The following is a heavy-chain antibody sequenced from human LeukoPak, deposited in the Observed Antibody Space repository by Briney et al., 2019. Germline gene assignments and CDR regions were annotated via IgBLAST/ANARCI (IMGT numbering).Heavy chain of an antibody. V-gene: IGHV4-59*01. Sequence: SETLSLTCTVSGGSISSYYWSWIRQPPGKGLEWIGYIYYSGSTNYNPSLKSRVTISVDTSKNQFSLKLSSVTAADTAVYYCARGPEHYDILTGYYFEPYFDYWGQGTLVTVSS. CDR2: IYYSGST. CDR1: GGSISSYY. CDR3: ARGPEHYDILTGYYFEPYFDY. J-gene: IGHJ4*02. D-gene: IGHD3-9*01.